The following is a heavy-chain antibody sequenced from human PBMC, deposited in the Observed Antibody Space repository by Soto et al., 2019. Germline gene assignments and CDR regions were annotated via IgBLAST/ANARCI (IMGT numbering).Heavy chain of an antibody. CDR1: GFTFSSYA. Sequence: GGSLRLSCAASGFTFSSYAMHWVRQAPGKGLEWVAVISYDGSNKYYADSVKGRFTTSRDNSKNTLYLQMNSLRAEDTAVYYCARAKSSIADFDYWGQGTLVTVSS. CDR3: ARAKSSIADFDY. CDR2: ISYDGSNK. J-gene: IGHJ4*02. V-gene: IGHV3-30-3*01. D-gene: IGHD6-6*01.